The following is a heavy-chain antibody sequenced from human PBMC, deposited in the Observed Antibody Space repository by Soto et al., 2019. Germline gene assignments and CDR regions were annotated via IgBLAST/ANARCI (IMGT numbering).Heavy chain of an antibody. V-gene: IGHV1-46*01. CDR1: GYTFTSYY. D-gene: IGHD3-22*01. CDR2: INPSGGST. CDR3: ARGHSLYYYDSSGYCFDY. J-gene: IGHJ4*02. Sequence: QVQLVQSGAEVKKPGASVKVSCKASGYTFTSYYMHWVRQAPGQGLEWMGIINPSGGSTSYAQKFQGRVTMTRDTSTSTVYMELSSLRSEDTAVYYCARGHSLYYYDSSGYCFDYWGQGTLVTVSS.